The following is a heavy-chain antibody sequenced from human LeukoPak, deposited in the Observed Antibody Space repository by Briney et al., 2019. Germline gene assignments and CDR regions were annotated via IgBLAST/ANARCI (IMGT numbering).Heavy chain of an antibody. CDR1: GYTFTDYY. CDR3: ARAIVATFATDY. J-gene: IGHJ4*02. Sequence: ASVNVSCKASGYTFTDYYIHWVRQAPGQGLEWMGWINPNSGGTNYAQMFRGRVTLTRDTSINTAYMDLSRLRSDDTAVYHCARAIVATFATDYWGQGTLVTVSS. V-gene: IGHV1-2*02. CDR2: INPNSGGT. D-gene: IGHD5-12*01.